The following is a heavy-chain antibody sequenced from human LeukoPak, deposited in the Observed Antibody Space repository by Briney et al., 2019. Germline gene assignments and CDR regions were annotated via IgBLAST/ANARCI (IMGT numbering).Heavy chain of an antibody. D-gene: IGHD6-13*01. CDR2: ISYDGSNK. CDR1: GFTFSSYA. J-gene: IGHJ4*02. CDR3: AKDARRSSWLY. V-gene: IGHV3-30-3*01. Sequence: GGSLRLSCAASGFTFSSYAMHWVRQAPGKGLEWVAVISYDGSNKYYADSVKGRFTISRDNSKNTLYLQMNSLRAEDTAVYYCAKDARRSSWLYWGQGTLVTVSS.